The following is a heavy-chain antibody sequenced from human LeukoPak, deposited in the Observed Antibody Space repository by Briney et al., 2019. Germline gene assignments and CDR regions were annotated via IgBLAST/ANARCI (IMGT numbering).Heavy chain of an antibody. CDR2: LKLYDGSI. CDR3: ARDLIPPTPYYYYGMDV. D-gene: IGHD2-21*01. Sequence: ASVKVSCKASGYSFIRYHIHWVRQAPGQGLEWMGVLKLYDGSISHAQKFQGRVTMTSDTSTCTVYMELSSLRSEDTAVYFCARDLIPPTPYYYYGMDVWGQGTTVTVSS. V-gene: IGHV1-46*01. J-gene: IGHJ6*02. CDR1: GYSFIRYH.